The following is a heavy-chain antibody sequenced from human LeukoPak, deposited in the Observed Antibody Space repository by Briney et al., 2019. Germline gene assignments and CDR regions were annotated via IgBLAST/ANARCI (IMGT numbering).Heavy chain of an antibody. CDR1: GFTFGDYA. Sequence: GGSLRLSCTASGFTFGDYAMSWFRQAPGKGLEWVGFIRSKAYGGTTEYAASVKGRFTISRDDSKSIAYLQMNSLKTEDTAVYYCARASDYYDSSGTNYYYYYMDVWGNGTTVTVSS. CDR2: IRSKAYGGTT. D-gene: IGHD3-22*01. CDR3: ARASDYYDSSGTNYYYYYMDV. V-gene: IGHV3-49*03. J-gene: IGHJ6*03.